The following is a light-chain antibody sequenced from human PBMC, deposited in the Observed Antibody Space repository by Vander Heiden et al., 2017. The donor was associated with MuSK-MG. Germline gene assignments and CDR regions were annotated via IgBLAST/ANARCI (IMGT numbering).Light chain of an antibody. Sequence: QSVLTQPPSVSAAPGQKVTISCSGSSSNIGNNYVSWYQQLPGTAPKLLIYENDKRPSGIPDRFSGSKSGTSDTLGITGLQTGDEADYYCGTWDSSLSYVFGTGTKVTVL. V-gene: IGLV1-51*02. CDR1: SSNIGNNY. CDR3: GTWDSSLSYV. CDR2: END. J-gene: IGLJ1*01.